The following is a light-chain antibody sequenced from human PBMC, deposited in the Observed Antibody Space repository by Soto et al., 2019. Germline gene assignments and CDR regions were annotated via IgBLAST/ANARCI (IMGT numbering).Light chain of an antibody. CDR2: DVS. J-gene: IGLJ2*01. CDR1: SSDVGGYDY. V-gene: IGLV2-14*01. CDR3: SPYSNHSPLV. Sequence: QSALTQPASVSGSPGQSITISCTGTSSDVGGYDYVSWYQQHPGKVPKLMIYDVSSRPSGVSNRFSGSKSGNTASLTISGLQAEGQAEYYRSPYSNHSPLVIGRRTKLTVL.